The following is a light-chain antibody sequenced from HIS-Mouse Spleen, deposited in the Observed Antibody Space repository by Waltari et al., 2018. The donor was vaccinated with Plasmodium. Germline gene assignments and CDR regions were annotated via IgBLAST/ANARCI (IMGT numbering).Light chain of an antibody. CDR1: QSISNG. V-gene: IGKV1-5*03. Sequence: DIQMTQSPSTLSASVGDRVTITCRASQSISNGLAWYQQKPGKAPKLLIYKASSLESGVPSRFSGSGAGTEVTLTISSLQPDDFATYYCQQYNSYSYTFGQGTKLEIK. CDR3: QQYNSYSYT. J-gene: IGKJ2*01. CDR2: KAS.